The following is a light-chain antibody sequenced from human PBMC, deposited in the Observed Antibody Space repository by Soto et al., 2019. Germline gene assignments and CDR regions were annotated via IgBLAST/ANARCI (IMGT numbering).Light chain of an antibody. CDR1: QTISSW. J-gene: IGKJ1*01. CDR2: KAS. V-gene: IGKV1-5*03. Sequence: DIQMTQSPSTLSASVGDRVTITCRASQTISSWLAWYQQKPGKAPKLLIYKASSLESGVPSRFRGSGSGTEFTLSISSLQPDDFATYHCQQYNTYPRTFGQGTKVEIK. CDR3: QQYNTYPRT.